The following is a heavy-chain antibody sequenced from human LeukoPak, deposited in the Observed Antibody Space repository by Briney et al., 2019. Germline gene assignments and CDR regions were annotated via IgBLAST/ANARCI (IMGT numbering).Heavy chain of an antibody. D-gene: IGHD3/OR15-3a*01. CDR1: GFTFSRYG. CDR2: ISYDGSNK. V-gene: IGHV3-30*18. Sequence: GGSLRLSCAASGFTFSRYGMHWVRQAPGKGLEWVAVISYDGSNKYYADSVKGRFTISRDNSKNTLYLQMNSLRAEDTAVYYCAKDASDWLLPNKYYYYGMDVWGQGTTVTVSS. J-gene: IGHJ6*02. CDR3: AKDASDWLLPNKYYYYGMDV.